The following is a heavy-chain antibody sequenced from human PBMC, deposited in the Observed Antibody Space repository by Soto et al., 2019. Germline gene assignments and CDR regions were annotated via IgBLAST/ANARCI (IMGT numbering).Heavy chain of an antibody. CDR1: GGSITRGGYY. Sequence: QVQLQESGPRLVKPSQTLSLTCTVSGGSITRGGYYWTWIRQHPGKGLEWIGYIYYSGSTYYNPSRKSRLTMSVDTSKNQFSLKLSSVTAADTAEYYCARVDSGGYAYFDYWGQGTLVTVSS. J-gene: IGHJ4*02. CDR2: IYYSGST. D-gene: IGHD5-12*01. V-gene: IGHV4-31*03. CDR3: ARVDSGGYAYFDY.